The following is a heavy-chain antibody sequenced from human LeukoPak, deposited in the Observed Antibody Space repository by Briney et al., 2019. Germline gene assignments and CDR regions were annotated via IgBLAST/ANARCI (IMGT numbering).Heavy chain of an antibody. CDR2: IKPDGSDK. CDR3: ARAMT. V-gene: IGHV3-7*01. Sequence: GGSLRLSCAASGFTFSGYWMSWVRQAPGKGLEWVANIKPDGSDKAYVDSVKGRFTTSRDNTKNSLYLQMSCLRAEDTAVYYCARAMTWGQGTLVSVSS. J-gene: IGHJ5*02. CDR1: GFTFSGYW.